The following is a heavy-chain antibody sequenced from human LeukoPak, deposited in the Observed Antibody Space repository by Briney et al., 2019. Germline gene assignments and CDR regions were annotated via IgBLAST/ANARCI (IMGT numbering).Heavy chain of an antibody. Sequence: ASVRVSFKASGYTFTVYYMHWVRQAPGQGLEWMGWINPNSGGTICAQKFQGRVTMTRDTSISTAYMDLSRLRSDDTAMYYCAKGTTVVPNFDYWGQGTLVTVSS. J-gene: IGHJ4*02. D-gene: IGHD4-11*01. CDR1: GYTFTVYY. CDR3: AKGTTVVPNFDY. CDR2: INPNSGGT. V-gene: IGHV1-2*02.